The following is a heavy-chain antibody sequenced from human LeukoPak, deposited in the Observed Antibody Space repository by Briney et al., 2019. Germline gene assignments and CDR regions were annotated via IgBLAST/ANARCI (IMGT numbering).Heavy chain of an antibody. CDR3: ARGDYYGSESYWHTKWFDP. V-gene: IGHV1-69*05. CDR1: GGTFNSHV. D-gene: IGHD3-10*01. J-gene: IGHJ5*02. CDR2: IIPVFGTA. Sequence: GASVKVSCKASGGTFNSHVISWVRQAPGQGLEWMGGIIPVFGTANYAQKFQGRVTITTDESTTTAYMEMSSLRSEDTAAYYCARGDYYGSESYWHTKWFDPWGQGTLVTVSS.